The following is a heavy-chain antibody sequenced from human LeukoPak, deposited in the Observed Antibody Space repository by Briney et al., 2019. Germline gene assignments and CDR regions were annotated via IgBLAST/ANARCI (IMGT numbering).Heavy chain of an antibody. CDR1: GFTFSSYG. V-gene: IGHV3-23*01. Sequence: GGSLRLSCAASGFTFSSYGMSWVRQAPGKGLEWVSSISGSGGSTYYADSVKGRFSISRDNSKNTRYVQMNSLRAEDTAVYYGAKVFEGAILWGQGTLVTVSS. CDR3: AKVFEGAIL. CDR2: ISGSGGST. J-gene: IGHJ4*02. D-gene: IGHD1-26*01.